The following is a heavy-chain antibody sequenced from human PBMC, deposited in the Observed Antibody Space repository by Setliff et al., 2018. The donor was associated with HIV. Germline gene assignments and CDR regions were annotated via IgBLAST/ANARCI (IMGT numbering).Heavy chain of an antibody. V-gene: IGHV1-46*01. CDR2: INPSGGST. Sequence: ASVKVSCKASGFTFTTYYMHWVRQAPGQGLEWMGIINPSGGSTTYAQKFQGTVTMTRDTSTSAVYLELRRLRSDDTAVYFCARGGPARVALLYWFDPWGQGTLVTVS. J-gene: IGHJ5*02. CDR1: GFTFTTYY. D-gene: IGHD2-21*01. CDR3: ARGGPARVALLYWFDP.